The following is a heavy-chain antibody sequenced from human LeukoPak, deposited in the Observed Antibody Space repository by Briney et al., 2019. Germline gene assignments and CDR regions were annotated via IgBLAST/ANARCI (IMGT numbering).Heavy chain of an antibody. V-gene: IGHV4-59*08. CDR1: GGSINSHY. CDR3: VRRDTGWNYFDY. Sequence: PSETLSLTSAVAGGSINSHYWGWIRQPPGKGLQWTGDIYYTGKINYTPSLKSRVTIPLDTSKHHLYLNLTSVLAAATAIYYCVRRDTGWNYFDYWGQGILVTASS. J-gene: IGHJ4*02. D-gene: IGHD6-19*01. CDR2: IYYTGKI.